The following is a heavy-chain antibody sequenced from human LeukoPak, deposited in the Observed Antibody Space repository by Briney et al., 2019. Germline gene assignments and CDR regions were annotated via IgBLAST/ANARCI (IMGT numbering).Heavy chain of an antibody. V-gene: IGHV4-30-2*05. CDR2: IYHSGST. CDR3: AIGYSYGRRYYFDY. D-gene: IGHD5-18*01. J-gene: IGHJ4*02. Sequence: SETLSLTCAVSGGSISSGGYSWSWIRQPPGKGLEWIGYIYHSGSTYYNPSLKSRVTISVDTSKNQFSLKLSSVTAADTAVYYCAIGYSYGRRYYFDYWGQGTLVTVSS. CDR1: GGSISSGGYS.